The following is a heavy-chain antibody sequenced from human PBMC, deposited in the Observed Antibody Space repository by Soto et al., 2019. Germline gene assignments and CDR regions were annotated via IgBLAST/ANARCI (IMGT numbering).Heavy chain of an antibody. CDR1: GFPFSHYW. CDR2: INPAGTIT. J-gene: IGHJ5*02. Sequence: MQMVESGGGSVQPGGSLRLSCAASGFPFSHYWMHWVRQTPGKGLVWVSRINPAGTITNYADSVEGRFTISRDNADSGLFLQMNSLSAEDTAIYYCTSDTFGLRDTWGQGTLVTVSS. D-gene: IGHD3-16*01. CDR3: TSDTFGLRDT. V-gene: IGHV3-74*01.